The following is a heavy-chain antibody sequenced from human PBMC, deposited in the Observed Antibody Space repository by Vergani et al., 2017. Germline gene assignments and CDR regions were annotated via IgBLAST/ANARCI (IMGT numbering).Heavy chain of an antibody. V-gene: IGHV3-48*01. CDR2: ISSSSSTK. CDR1: GFTFSSYS. CDR3: ASPGGRAPFDY. D-gene: IGHD3-10*01. J-gene: IGHJ4*02. Sequence: EVQLVESGGGLVQPGGSLRLSCAASGFTFSSYSMNWVRQAPGKGLKWVSYISSSSSTKYYADSVKGRFTISRDKAKNSLYLQMNSLRAEDTAVYYCASPGGRAPFDYWGQGTLVTVSS.